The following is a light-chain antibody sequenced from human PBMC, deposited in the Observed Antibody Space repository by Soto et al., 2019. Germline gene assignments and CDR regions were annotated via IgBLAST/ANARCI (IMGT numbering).Light chain of an antibody. V-gene: IGLV2-14*01. Sequence: QSALTQPASVSGSPGQSITISCTGTSSDIGNYDFVSWYQQQPGKGPTLLIYGVNKRPAGVSNRFSGSKSGNTASLTISGLLVEDEAAYICGSFTTNRIGVFGGGTKLTVL. CDR3: GSFTTNRIGV. CDR2: GVN. J-gene: IGLJ3*02. CDR1: SSDIGNYDF.